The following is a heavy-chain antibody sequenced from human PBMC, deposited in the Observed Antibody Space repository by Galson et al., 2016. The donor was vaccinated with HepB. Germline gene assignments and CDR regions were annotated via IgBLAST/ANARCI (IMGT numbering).Heavy chain of an antibody. J-gene: IGHJ6*02. CDR1: GVTLRKYG. CDR3: AKEKIAYSKAWAGGRGMDV. V-gene: IGHV3-30*18. D-gene: IGHD6-13*01. CDR2: ISYDGTEK. Sequence: SLRLSCAASGVTLRKYGMHWVRQAPGKGLEWVALISYDGTEKHYPDSLKGRFTISREDAKNTVSLQMNSLRREDTAVYYCAKEKIAYSKAWAGGRGMDVWGQGTTVTVSS.